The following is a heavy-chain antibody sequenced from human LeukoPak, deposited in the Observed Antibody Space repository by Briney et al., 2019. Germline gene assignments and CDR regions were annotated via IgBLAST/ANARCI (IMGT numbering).Heavy chain of an antibody. Sequence: GGSLRLSCAASGFTFSLYAMHWVRQAPGKGLEYVSAISSDGGSTYYANSVKGRFTISRDNSKNTLYLQMGSLRAEDMAVYYCVNYGMDVWGQGTTVTVSS. V-gene: IGHV3-64*01. CDR1: GFTFSLYA. CDR2: ISSDGGST. CDR3: VNYGMDV. J-gene: IGHJ6*02.